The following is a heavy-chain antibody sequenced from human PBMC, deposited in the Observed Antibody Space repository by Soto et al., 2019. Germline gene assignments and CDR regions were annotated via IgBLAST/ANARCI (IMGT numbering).Heavy chain of an antibody. CDR2: ISSDGHHQ. J-gene: IGHJ4*02. CDR3: SRGTYYPQSSGLHADY. CDR1: GFTFNDYA. V-gene: IGHV3-30*03. Sequence: GGSLRLSCATSGFTFNDYAIYWVRQAPGQGLEWVAMISSDGHHQFYVDNLRGRFTVSRDNSKNTLFLQMNSLRPEDTAVYYCSRGTYYPQSSGLHADYWGPGTVVTVSS. D-gene: IGHD3-22*01.